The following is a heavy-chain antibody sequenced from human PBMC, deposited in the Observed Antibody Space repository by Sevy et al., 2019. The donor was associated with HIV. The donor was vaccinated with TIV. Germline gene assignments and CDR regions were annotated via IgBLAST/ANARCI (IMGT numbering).Heavy chain of an antibody. J-gene: IGHJ6*02. CDR1: GFTFTNYV. V-gene: IGHV3-48*03. CDR2: ISPSGSPI. Sequence: GGSLRLSCAASGFTFTNYVMNWVRQAPGQGLEWVSYISPSGSPIYYADSVKGRFTISRDNARNSLYLQMNSLRADDTGLYYCARDLVASTLTMDVWGQGTTVTVSS. CDR3: ARDLVASTLTMDV.